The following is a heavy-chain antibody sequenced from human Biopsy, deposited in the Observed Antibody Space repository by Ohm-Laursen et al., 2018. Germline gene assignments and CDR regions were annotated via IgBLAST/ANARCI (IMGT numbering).Heavy chain of an antibody. V-gene: IGHV4-59*04. CDR2: IYYDGIT. Sequence: SETLSLTCTVSGGSISSYYWGWIRQPPGKGLEWIGNIYYDGITYYNPSLKSRVAMSVDTSKNQFSLRLTSVTAADTAVYYCARVAGGYAYYYGMDVWGQGTTVIVSS. J-gene: IGHJ6*02. D-gene: IGHD5-12*01. CDR1: GGSISSYY. CDR3: ARVAGGYAYYYGMDV.